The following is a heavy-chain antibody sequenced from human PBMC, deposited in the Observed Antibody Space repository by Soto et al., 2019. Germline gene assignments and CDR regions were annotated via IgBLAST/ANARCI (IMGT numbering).Heavy chain of an antibody. CDR1: GLTFSNAW. D-gene: IGHD6-13*01. CDR3: TTVGSITTAGTPLDY. Sequence: GGSLRLSCAASGLTFSNAWMNWVRQAPGKGPEWVGRIKSKTDGGTTDYAAPVRGRFTISRGDSKSALNLHMNSLKTEDTAVYYCTTVGSITTAGTPLDYWGQGTLVTVSS. CDR2: IKSKTDGGTT. J-gene: IGHJ4*02. V-gene: IGHV3-15*07.